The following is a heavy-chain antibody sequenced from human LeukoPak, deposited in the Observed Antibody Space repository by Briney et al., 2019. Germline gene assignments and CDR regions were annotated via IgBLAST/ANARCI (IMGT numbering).Heavy chain of an antibody. J-gene: IGHJ4*02. D-gene: IGHD3-9*01. CDR3: AKVPIRGYDILTGYYPDY. CDR2: ISGSGGST. CDR1: GFTFSSYA. V-gene: IGHV3-23*01. Sequence: GGSLRLSCAASGFTFSSYAMSWVRQAPGEELEWVSAISGSGGSTYYADSVKGRFTISRDNSKNTLYLQMNSLRAEDTAVYYCAKVPIRGYDILTGYYPDYWGQGTLVTVSS.